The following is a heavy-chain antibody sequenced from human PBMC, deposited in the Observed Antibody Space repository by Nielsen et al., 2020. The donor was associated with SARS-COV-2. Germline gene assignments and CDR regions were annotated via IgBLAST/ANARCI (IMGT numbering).Heavy chain of an antibody. D-gene: IGHD3-3*01. V-gene: IGHV3-7*01. Sequence: GGSLRLSCVVSGFNFRGYWMTWVRQAPGKGLEWVGNIKLDGSEKYYVDSVKGRFTISRDNAKNSLYLQMNSLRAEDTAVYYCARAYRPITIFGVVPPSGMDVWGQGTTVTVSS. CDR3: ARAYRPITIFGVVPPSGMDV. CDR2: IKLDGSEK. J-gene: IGHJ6*02. CDR1: GFNFRGYW.